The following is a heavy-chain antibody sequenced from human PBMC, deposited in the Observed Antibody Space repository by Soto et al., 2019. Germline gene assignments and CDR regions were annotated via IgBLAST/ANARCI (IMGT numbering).Heavy chain of an antibody. Sequence: GGPLRRSCSDSGFAFRTYGMHWVRQAPGAGLEWVALISYDGSNKYYADSVKGRFTISRDNSKNTLYLQMNTLRAEETTVSYRARVLPDDWRSRSLLVGMDLWGQGSTVTVSS. CDR3: ARVLPDDWRSRSLLVGMDL. J-gene: IGHJ6*02. V-gene: IGHV3-30*03. D-gene: IGHD3-16*01. CDR2: ISYDGSNK. CDR1: GFAFRTYG.